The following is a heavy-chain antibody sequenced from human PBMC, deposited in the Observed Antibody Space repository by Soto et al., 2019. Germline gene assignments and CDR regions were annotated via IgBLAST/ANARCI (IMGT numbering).Heavy chain of an antibody. D-gene: IGHD3-10*02. J-gene: IGHJ4*02. V-gene: IGHV3-53*02. CDR2: IYSGGNT. CDR3: ARSVSRDYVLY. Sequence: EVQLVETGGGLIQPGGPLRLSCAASGFTVSNNYMSWVRQAPGKGLEWVSLIYSGGNTYYADSVKGRFTISRDSSKNTLYLQMNTLRAEDTALYYCARSVSRDYVLYWGQGTLVTVSS. CDR1: GFTVSNNY.